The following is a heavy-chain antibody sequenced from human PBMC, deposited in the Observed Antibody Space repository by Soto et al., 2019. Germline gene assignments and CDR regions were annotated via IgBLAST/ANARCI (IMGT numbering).Heavy chain of an antibody. CDR1: GFTFSYYW. V-gene: IGHV3-74*01. J-gene: IGHJ3*01. Sequence: EVQLLESGGGLVQPGESLRLSCAASGFTFSYYWMHWVRQAPGMGLVWVSRIHSDGSSTTYADSVKGRFTISRDNARNTLYLQRNSLRAEDTAVYYCARGDRGAFDLWGQGTVLTFSS. D-gene: IGHD1-26*01. CDR3: ARGDRGAFDL. CDR2: IHSDGSST.